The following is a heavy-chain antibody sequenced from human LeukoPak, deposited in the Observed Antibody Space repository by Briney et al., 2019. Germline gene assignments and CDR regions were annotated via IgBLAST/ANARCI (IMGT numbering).Heavy chain of an antibody. V-gene: IGHV3-48*01. Sequence: RGSLRLSCAASGFTFSSYSMNWVRQAPGKGLEWVSYISSSSSTIYYADSVKGRFTISRDNAKNSLYLQMNSLRAEDTAVYYCARELQQGGFDYWGQGTLVTVSS. J-gene: IGHJ4*02. CDR1: GFTFSSYS. CDR3: ARELQQGGFDY. D-gene: IGHD6-13*01. CDR2: ISSSSSTI.